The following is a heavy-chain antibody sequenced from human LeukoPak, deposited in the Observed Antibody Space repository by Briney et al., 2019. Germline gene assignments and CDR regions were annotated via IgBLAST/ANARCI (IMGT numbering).Heavy chain of an antibody. CDR2: IYHSGST. J-gene: IGHJ5*02. CDR3: ARVGVRSRYSSYWYEVRSTSRWFDP. Sequence: PSETLSLTCAVSGGPISSSNWWSWVRQPPGKGLEWIGEIYHSGSTNYNPSLKSRVTISVDKSKNQFSLKLSSVTAADTAVYYCARVGVRSRYSSYWYEVRSTSRWFDPWGQGTLVTVSS. V-gene: IGHV4-4*02. D-gene: IGHD6-19*01. CDR1: GGPISSSNW.